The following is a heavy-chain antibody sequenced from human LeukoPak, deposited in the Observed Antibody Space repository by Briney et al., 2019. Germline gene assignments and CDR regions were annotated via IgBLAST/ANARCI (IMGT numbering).Heavy chain of an antibody. CDR2: ISGSGGST. CDR3: AKDRITIFDAIIRGLLCMDV. D-gene: IGHD3-9*01. V-gene: IGHV3-23*01. J-gene: IGHJ6*02. Sequence: PGGSLRLSCAASGFIFSTYTMIWVRQAPGKGPEWVSVISGSGGSTYYADSVKGRFTVSRDNSKNTLYLEMNSLRAGDTAVYYCAKDRITIFDAIIRGLLCMDVWGQGTTVTVSS. CDR1: GFIFSTYT.